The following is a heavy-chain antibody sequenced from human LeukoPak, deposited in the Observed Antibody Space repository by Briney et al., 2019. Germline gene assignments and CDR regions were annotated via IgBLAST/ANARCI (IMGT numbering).Heavy chain of an antibody. V-gene: IGHV3-23*01. J-gene: IGHJ4*02. CDR3: AKVLTLLGYCSSTSCYGPIDY. CDR2: ISGSGGST. CDR1: GFTFSSYA. D-gene: IGHD2-2*01. Sequence: GGSLRLSCAASGFTFSSYAMSWVRQAPGKGLEWVSAISGSGGSTYYADSVKGRFTISRDNSKNTLYLQMNSLRAEDTAVHYCAKVLTLLGYCSSTSCYGPIDYWGQGTLVTLSS.